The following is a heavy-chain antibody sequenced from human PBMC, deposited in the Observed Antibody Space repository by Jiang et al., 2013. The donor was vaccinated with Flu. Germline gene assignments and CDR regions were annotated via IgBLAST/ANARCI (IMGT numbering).Heavy chain of an antibody. Sequence: GSGLVKPSQTLSLTCTVSGGSISSGSYYWSWIRQPAGKGLEWIGHIYTSGSTNYNPSLKSRVTISVDTSKNQFSLKLNSVTAADTAVYYCARDFYPAWFDPWGQGTLVTVSS. CDR3: ARDFYPAWFDP. CDR1: GGSISSGSYY. J-gene: IGHJ5*02. CDR2: IYTSGST. V-gene: IGHV4-61*02. D-gene: IGHD2/OR15-2a*01.